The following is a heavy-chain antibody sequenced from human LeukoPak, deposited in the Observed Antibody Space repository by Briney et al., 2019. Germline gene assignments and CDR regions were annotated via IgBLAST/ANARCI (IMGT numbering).Heavy chain of an antibody. Sequence: SETLSLTCGVYGGSFSGYYWSWIRQPPGKGLEWIGEINHSGSTNYNPSLKSRVTISVDTSKNQFSLKLSSVTAADTAVYYCARGGRITMVRGGHPYYFDYWGQGTLVTVSS. CDR3: ARGGRITMVRGGHPYYFDY. D-gene: IGHD3-10*01. CDR1: GGSFSGYY. V-gene: IGHV4-34*01. J-gene: IGHJ4*02. CDR2: INHSGST.